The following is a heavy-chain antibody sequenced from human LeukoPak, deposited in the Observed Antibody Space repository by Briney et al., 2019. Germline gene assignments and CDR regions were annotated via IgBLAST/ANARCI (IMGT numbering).Heavy chain of an antibody. CDR1: GFTFSSYW. CDR3: ARVASSGYYSLRFGFLNYWYFDL. D-gene: IGHD3-22*01. Sequence: PGGSLRLSCAASGFTFSSYWMSWVRQAPGKGLEWVANIKQDGSEKYYVDSVKGRFTISRDNAKNSLYLQMNSLRAEDTAVYYCARVASSGYYSLRFGFLNYWYFDLWGRGTLVTVSS. CDR2: IKQDGSEK. J-gene: IGHJ2*01. V-gene: IGHV3-7*01.